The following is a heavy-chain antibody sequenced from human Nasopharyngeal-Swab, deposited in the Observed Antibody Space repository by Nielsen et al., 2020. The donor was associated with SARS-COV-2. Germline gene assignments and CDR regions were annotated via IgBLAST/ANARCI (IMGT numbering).Heavy chain of an antibody. J-gene: IGHJ6*02. Sequence: GESLKISCTGSGYSFTSYWIGWVRQMPGKGLEWMGIIYPGDSDTRYSPSFQGQVTISADKSISTAYLQWSSLKASDTAMYYCARLNGGVAAAGYYYYYGMDVWGQGTTVTVSS. D-gene: IGHD6-13*01. CDR3: ARLNGGVAAAGYYYYYGMDV. V-gene: IGHV5-51*01. CDR2: IYPGDSDT. CDR1: GYSFTSYW.